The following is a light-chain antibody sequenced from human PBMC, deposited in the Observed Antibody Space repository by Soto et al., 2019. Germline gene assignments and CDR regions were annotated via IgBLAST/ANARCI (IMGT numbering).Light chain of an antibody. Sequence: EVVLTQSPGTLSLSPRERATLSCRASQSFSSSNLAWYQHKPGQPPKLIVYSASRRATGIPDRFSGSGSGTDFTLTISRLEPEDFALYYCQRYGGSPPVTFGGGTKVDIK. CDR1: QSFSSSN. CDR3: QRYGGSPPVT. CDR2: SAS. V-gene: IGKV3-20*01. J-gene: IGKJ4*01.